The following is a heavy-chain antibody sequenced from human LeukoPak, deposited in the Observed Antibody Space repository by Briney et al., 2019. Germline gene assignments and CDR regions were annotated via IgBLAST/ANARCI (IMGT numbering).Heavy chain of an antibody. Sequence: PGGSLRLSCAASGFTFSSYSMNWVRQAPGKGLEWVSSISSSSSYIYYADSVKGRFTISRDNSKNTLYLQMNSLRAEDTAVYYCAATPIGTGGDYWGQGTLVTVSS. CDR3: AATPIGTGGDY. D-gene: IGHD2-21*02. V-gene: IGHV3-21*04. CDR1: GFTFSSYS. J-gene: IGHJ4*02. CDR2: ISSSSSYI.